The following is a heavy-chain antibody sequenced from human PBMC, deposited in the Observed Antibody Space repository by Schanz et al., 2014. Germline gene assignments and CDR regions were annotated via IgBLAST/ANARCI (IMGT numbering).Heavy chain of an antibody. V-gene: IGHV3-23*01. D-gene: IGHD1-1*01. CDR3: ARRVPYSFGLDV. J-gene: IGHJ6*02. Sequence: EVQLLESGGGLVQPGGSLRLSCAASGFTFRNYGMSWVRQAPGQGLEWVSAISGSGASTYYADSVKGRFTISRDNSKNTLYLQMNSLRAEDTAMYYCARRVPYSFGLDVWGQGTTVTVSS. CDR2: ISGSGAST. CDR1: GFTFRNYG.